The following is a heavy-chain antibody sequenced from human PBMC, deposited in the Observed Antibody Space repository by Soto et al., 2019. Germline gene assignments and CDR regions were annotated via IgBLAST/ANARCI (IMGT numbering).Heavy chain of an antibody. CDR1: GFSLSTSGVG. CDR2: IYWDDDK. Sequence: KSGPTLVNPTQTLTLTCTFSGFSLSTSGVGVGWIRQPPGKALEWLALIYWDDDKRYSPSLKSRLTITKDTSKNQVVLTMTNMDPVDTATYYCAHIPFGVVTSMSTFWFDPWGQGTLVTVSS. V-gene: IGHV2-5*02. J-gene: IGHJ5*02. D-gene: IGHD3-3*01. CDR3: AHIPFGVVTSMSTFWFDP.